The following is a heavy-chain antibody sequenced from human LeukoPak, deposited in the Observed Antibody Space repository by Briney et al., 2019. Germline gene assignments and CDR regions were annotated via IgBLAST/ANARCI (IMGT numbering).Heavy chain of an antibody. D-gene: IGHD2-15*01. CDR1: GFTFSSYA. Sequence: PGGSLTLSCAASGFTFSSYAMSWVRQAPGKGLEWVSAISGGGDSTYYADSVKGRFTISRDNSNNTLYLQMNSLGAEDTAVYYCAKAHSGGSGSHPPFDFWGQGTLVTVSS. J-gene: IGHJ4*02. CDR2: ISGGGDST. CDR3: AKAHSGGSGSHPPFDF. V-gene: IGHV3-23*01.